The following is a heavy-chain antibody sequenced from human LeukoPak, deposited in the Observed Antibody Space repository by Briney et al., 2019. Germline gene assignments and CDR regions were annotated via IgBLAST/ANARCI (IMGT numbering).Heavy chain of an antibody. CDR3: ARDLRLEGYYDSSGYSILDY. CDR2: ISSSSGTI. V-gene: IGHV3-48*01. J-gene: IGHJ4*02. D-gene: IGHD3-22*01. CDR1: GFTFSSYS. Sequence: GGSLRLSCAASGFTFSSYSMNWVRQAPGKGLEWVSYISSSSGTIYYADSVKGRFTISRDNAKNSLYLQMNSLRAEDTAVYYCARDLRLEGYYDSSGYSILDYWGPGTLVTVSS.